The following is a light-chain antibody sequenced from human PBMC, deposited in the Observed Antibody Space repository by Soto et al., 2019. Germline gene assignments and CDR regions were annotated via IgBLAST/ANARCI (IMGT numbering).Light chain of an antibody. Sequence: DIQMTHSPSTLSESVGDRVTITCRASQSISSWLAWYQQKPGKAPKLLIYDASSLESGVPSRFSGSGSGTEFTLTISSLQPDDFATYYCQQYNSYSWTFGQGTKV. V-gene: IGKV1-5*01. J-gene: IGKJ1*01. CDR3: QQYNSYSWT. CDR2: DAS. CDR1: QSISSW.